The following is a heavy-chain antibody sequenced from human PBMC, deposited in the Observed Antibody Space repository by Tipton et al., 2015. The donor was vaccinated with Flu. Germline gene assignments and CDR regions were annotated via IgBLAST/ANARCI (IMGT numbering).Heavy chain of an antibody. CDR1: GVTFTNYW. CDR2: TDGDGGGR. J-gene: IGHJ4*02. Sequence: SLRLSCAVSGVTFTNYWMSWVRQAPGMGPEWVANTDGDGGGRYYADSVQGRFTISRDNARTSVYLQMDSLRIDDTAVYYCARDNYEAVGASDYWGQGTLVTVSS. V-gene: IGHV3-7*01. CDR3: ARDNYEAVGASDY. D-gene: IGHD1-26*01.